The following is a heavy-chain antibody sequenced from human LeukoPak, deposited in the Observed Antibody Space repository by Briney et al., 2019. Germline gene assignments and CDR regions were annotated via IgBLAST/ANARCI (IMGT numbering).Heavy chain of an antibody. CDR3: AKDVAGDSNGYYYDY. J-gene: IGHJ4*02. V-gene: IGHV3-43*01. CDR1: GFTFNDYT. D-gene: IGHD3-22*01. CDR2: INWDGDIT. Sequence: GGSLRLSCAASGFTFNDYTMHWVRQAPGKGLEWVSLINWDGDITYYADSLKGRFTISRDNSKNSLYLYMSSLRIEDTALYYCAKDVAGDSNGYYYDYWGQGTLVTVSS.